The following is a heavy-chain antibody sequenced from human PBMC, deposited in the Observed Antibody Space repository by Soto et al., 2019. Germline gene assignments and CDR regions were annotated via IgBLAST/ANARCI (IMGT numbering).Heavy chain of an antibody. CDR1: GGFISSYY. D-gene: IGHD3-22*01. J-gene: IGHJ4*02. CDR2: IHHTGST. V-gene: IGHV4-59*01. Sequence: SETLSLTCTVSGGFISSYYWSWIRESPGKGLELIGYIHHTGSTNYNPSLKSRVTMSLDTSRNQFSLKLYSVTAADTAVYYCARSIDSSGFYFSNCWGQGTLVTVSS. CDR3: ARSIDSSGFYFSNC.